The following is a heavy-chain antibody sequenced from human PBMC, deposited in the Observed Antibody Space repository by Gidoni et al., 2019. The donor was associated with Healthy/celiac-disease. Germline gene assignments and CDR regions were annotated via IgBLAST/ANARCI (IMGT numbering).Heavy chain of an antibody. Sequence: QVQLVEAGGGVVQPGRSLRLPCSASGFTFSSYAMHWVRPAPGKGLEWVAVISYDGSNKYYADSVKGRFTISRDNSKNTLYLQMNSLRAEDTAVYYCARAYCGGDCYFDYWGQGTLVTVSS. CDR3: ARAYCGGDCYFDY. J-gene: IGHJ4*02. V-gene: IGHV3-30-3*01. CDR2: ISYDGSNK. CDR1: GFTFSSYA. D-gene: IGHD2-21*02.